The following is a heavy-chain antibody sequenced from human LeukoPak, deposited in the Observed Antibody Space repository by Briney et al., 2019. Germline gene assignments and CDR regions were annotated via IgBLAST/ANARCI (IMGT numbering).Heavy chain of an antibody. CDR2: ISSSSSYI. V-gene: IGHV3-21*01. J-gene: IGHJ4*02. CDR1: GFTFSSYS. Sequence: GGSLRLSCAASGFTFSSYSMNWVRQAPGKGLEWVSSISSSSSYIYYADSVKGRFTISRDNAKNSQYLQMNSLRAEDTAVYYCARGYCSSTSCWGFDYWGQGTLVTVSS. D-gene: IGHD2-2*01. CDR3: ARGYCSSTSCWGFDY.